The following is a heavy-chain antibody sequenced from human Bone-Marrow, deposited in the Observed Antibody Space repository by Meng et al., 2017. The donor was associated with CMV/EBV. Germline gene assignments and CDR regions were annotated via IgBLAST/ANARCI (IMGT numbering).Heavy chain of an antibody. CDR3: ARDPQTFYYFDY. J-gene: IGHJ4*02. D-gene: IGHD3-16*01. CDR2: ISSSSSYI. V-gene: IGHV3-21*01. Sequence: GGSLRLSCAASGFTFSSYSMNWVCQAPGKGLEWVSSISSSSSYIYYADSVKGRFTISRDNAKNSLYLQMNGLRAEDTAVYYCARDPQTFYYFDYWGQGTLVTVSS. CDR1: GFTFSSYS.